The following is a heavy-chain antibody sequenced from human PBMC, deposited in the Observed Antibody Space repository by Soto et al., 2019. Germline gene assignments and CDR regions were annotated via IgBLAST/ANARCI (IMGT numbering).Heavy chain of an antibody. D-gene: IGHD6-13*01. V-gene: IGHV3-30*18. Sequence: PGGSLRLSCAASGFTFSSYGMHWVRQAPGKGLEWVAVISYDGSNKYYADSVKGRFTISRDNSKNTLYLQMNSLRAEDTAAYYCAKDGYSIFDYWGQGTLVTVSS. CDR1: GFTFSSYG. CDR2: ISYDGSNK. CDR3: AKDGYSIFDY. J-gene: IGHJ4*02.